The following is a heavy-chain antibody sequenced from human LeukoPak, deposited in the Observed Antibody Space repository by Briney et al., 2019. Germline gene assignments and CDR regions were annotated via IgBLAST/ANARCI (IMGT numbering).Heavy chain of an antibody. CDR3: ARVMTVAGSESFDY. CDR1: GFTFSSYT. D-gene: IGHD6-19*01. V-gene: IGHV3-21*01. CDR2: ISSRGASI. Sequence: GGSLRLSCAASGFTFSSYTMNWVRQAPGKGLEWVSSISSRGASIYYADSVRGRFTISRDNTKNSLYLQMNSLRTEDTAVYYCARVMTVAGSESFDYWGQGTLVTVSS. J-gene: IGHJ4*02.